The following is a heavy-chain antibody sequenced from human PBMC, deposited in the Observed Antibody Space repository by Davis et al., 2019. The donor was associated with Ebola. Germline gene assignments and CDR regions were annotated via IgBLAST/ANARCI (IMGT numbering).Heavy chain of an antibody. Sequence: ASVKVSCKASGYTFTNYAMHWVRQAPGQRLEWMGWINAGNGNIKCSQKLQDRVSITRDTSANTAYMELSNLRFEDTGVYYCARRGYYDILTGYSDWGQGTLVTVSS. CDR2: INAGNGNI. D-gene: IGHD3-9*01. V-gene: IGHV1-3*01. CDR3: ARRGYYDILTGYSD. J-gene: IGHJ4*02. CDR1: GYTFTNYA.